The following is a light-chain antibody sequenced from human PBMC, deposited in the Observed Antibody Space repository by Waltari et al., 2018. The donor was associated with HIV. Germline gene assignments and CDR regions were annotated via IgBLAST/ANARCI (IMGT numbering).Light chain of an antibody. J-gene: IGKJ4*01. CDR3: QQLNSYPSLT. CDR1: QGISSY. Sequence: DIQLTQSPSFLSASVGDRVTITCRASQGISSYLAWYQQKPGKAPKLLIYAASTLQSGVPSRFSGSGSGTEFTLTISSPQPEDSATYYCQQLNSYPSLTFGGGTKVEIK. CDR2: AAS. V-gene: IGKV1-9*01.